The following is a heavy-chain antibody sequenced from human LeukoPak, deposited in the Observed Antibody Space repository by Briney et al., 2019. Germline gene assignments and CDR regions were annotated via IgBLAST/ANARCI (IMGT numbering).Heavy chain of an antibody. CDR1: VYTFIEYY. J-gene: IGHJ4*02. CDR3: ARDWFLDY. CDR2: INPDSGST. V-gene: IGHV1-2*02. Sequence: ASVTVSFMGSVYTFIEYYIHWVRQAPAQGLEWMGWINPDSGSTNSAHKFQGRVTMTRDTSITTAYMELSRLTADDTAVYYCARDWFLDYWGQGTLVTVSS. D-gene: IGHD3-9*01.